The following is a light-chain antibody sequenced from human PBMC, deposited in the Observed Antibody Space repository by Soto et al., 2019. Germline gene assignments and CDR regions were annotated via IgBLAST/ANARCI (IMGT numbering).Light chain of an antibody. J-gene: IGLJ1*01. CDR1: GSDVGAYNY. CDR2: DVT. V-gene: IGLV2-11*01. CDR3: CSYATNNTFVV. Sequence: QSVLTQPRSVSGSPGQSVTMSCTGTGSDVGAYNYVSWYQQHPGKAPNLMIFDVTKRPSGVPDRFSGSKSGNTASLTISGLQDEDDADYYCCSYATNNTFVVFGTGNKVTVL.